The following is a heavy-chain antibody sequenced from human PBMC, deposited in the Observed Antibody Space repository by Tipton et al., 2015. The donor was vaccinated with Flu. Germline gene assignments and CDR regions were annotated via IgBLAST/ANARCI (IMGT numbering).Heavy chain of an antibody. CDR3: TAEVGKTDHDY. V-gene: IGHV3-15*01. D-gene: IGHD2-2*01. CDR2: IKSKTDGATR. Sequence: SLRLSCTASGLTFNEAWMSWVRQAPGKGLEWVGRIKSKTDGATRDFAAPVRGRFSISRDDSQNTLYLQMNSLKTEDTATYYCTAEVGKTDHDYWGQGTLVTVSS. J-gene: IGHJ4*02. CDR1: GLTFNEAW.